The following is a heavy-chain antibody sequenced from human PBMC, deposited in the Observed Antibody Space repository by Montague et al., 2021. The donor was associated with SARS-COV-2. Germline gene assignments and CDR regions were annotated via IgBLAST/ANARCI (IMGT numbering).Heavy chain of an antibody. Sequence: PALVKPTQTLTLTCTFSGFSLSTSEVGAGWIRQPPGKAPEFLALIYGDGDNRYEPSLKSRLTITKVTSKNQVVLTMTNVDPVDTATYYCAHFGILRYFDPWGQGTLVTVSS. CDR3: AHFGILRYFDP. V-gene: IGHV2-5*05. CDR2: IYGDGDN. J-gene: IGHJ5*02. CDR1: GFSLSTSEVG. D-gene: IGHD3-9*01.